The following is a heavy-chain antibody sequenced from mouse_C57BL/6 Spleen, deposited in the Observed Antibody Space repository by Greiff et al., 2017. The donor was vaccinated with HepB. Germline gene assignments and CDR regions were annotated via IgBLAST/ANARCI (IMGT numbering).Heavy chain of an antibody. V-gene: IGHV3-6*01. D-gene: IGHD1-1*02. Sequence: ESGPSLMKPSQSLSLTCSVTGYSITSGYYWNWIRQFPGNKLEWMGYISYDGSNNYNPSLKNRISITRDTSKNQFFLKLNSVTTEDTATYYCAREGTYYAHFDYWGQGTTLTVSS. CDR2: ISYDGSN. J-gene: IGHJ2*01. CDR1: GYSITSGYY. CDR3: AREGTYYAHFDY.